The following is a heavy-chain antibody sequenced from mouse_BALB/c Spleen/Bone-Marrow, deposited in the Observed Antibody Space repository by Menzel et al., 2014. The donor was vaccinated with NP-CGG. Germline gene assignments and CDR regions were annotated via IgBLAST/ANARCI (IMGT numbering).Heavy chain of an antibody. CDR1: GFNIKDTY. CDR3: AAYRYAWYFDV. Sequence: EVQLQQSGAELVKPGASVKLSCTASGFNIKDTYMHWVKQRPEQSLEWIGRIDPANGDTKYDQKFQGKATITADTSSNTAYLQLSSLTSEDTAVYYCAAYRYAWYFDVWGAGTTVTVSS. D-gene: IGHD2-14*01. V-gene: IGHV14-3*02. CDR2: IDPANGDT. J-gene: IGHJ1*01.